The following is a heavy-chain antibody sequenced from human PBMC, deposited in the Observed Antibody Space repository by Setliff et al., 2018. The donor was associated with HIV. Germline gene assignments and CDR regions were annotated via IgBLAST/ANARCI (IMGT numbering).Heavy chain of an antibody. CDR3: ARGTAPRPARVLEFVEWLFPNWFDP. CDR2: MNPNNGNT. D-gene: IGHD3-3*02. J-gene: IGHJ5*02. CDR1: GYNFTDYD. Sequence: RASVKVSCKASGYNFTDYDINWVRRATGQGLEWMGWMNPNNGNTGYAEKFQGRVTMTRDTSISTAYMELSSLRPDDTAVYYCARGTAPRPARVLEFVEWLFPNWFDPWGQGTLVTVSS. V-gene: IGHV1-8*02.